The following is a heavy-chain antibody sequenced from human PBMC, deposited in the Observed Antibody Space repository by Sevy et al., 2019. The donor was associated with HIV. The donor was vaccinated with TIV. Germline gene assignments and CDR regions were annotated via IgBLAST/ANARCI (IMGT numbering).Heavy chain of an antibody. CDR1: GGSITSVNW. D-gene: IGHD3-16*01. V-gene: IGHV4-4*02. J-gene: IGHJ5*02. Sequence: SETLSLTCAVSGGSITSVNWWHWVRQPPGKGLEEIGEIYHSGSTNYNPSLKSRVTISVDNSKNQFSLNLYSVTAADTAVYYCARGGETPRGFDPWGQGSLVTVSS. CDR2: IYHSGST. CDR3: ARGGETPRGFDP.